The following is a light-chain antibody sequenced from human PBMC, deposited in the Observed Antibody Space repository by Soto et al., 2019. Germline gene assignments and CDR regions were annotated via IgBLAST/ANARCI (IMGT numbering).Light chain of an antibody. CDR3: QQYNDWPPL. CDR2: GAS. V-gene: IGKV3-15*01. J-gene: IGKJ1*01. Sequence: DIVLTQSPGTLSFAPGEGATLTCRASQSISSSYVAWYQQKPGQAPRLLIYGASTRATGIPARFSGSGSGTEFTLTISSLQSEDSAGYYCQQYNDWPPLFGQGTKVDIK. CDR1: QSISSS.